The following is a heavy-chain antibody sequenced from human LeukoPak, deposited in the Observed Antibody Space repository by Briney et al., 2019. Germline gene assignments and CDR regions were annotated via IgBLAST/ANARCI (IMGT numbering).Heavy chain of an antibody. CDR3: ARQQPRVQLDY. CDR1: GFTFSRYE. Sequence: PGGSLRLSCAASGFTFSRYEMNWVRQAPAKGLEWVSYISSSDSSIYYADSVKGRFTISRDNAKNSLYLQMNSLRAEDTAVYYCARQQPRVQLDYWGQGTLVTVSS. CDR2: ISSSDSSI. V-gene: IGHV3-48*03. D-gene: IGHD1-1*01. J-gene: IGHJ4*02.